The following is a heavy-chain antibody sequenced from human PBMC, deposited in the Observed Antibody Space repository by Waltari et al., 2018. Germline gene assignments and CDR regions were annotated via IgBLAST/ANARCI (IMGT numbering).Heavy chain of an antibody. CDR2: IYYSGST. V-gene: IGHV4-59*01. Sequence: QLQESGSGLVKPSETLSLTCTVSGGSISSYYWSWIRQPPGKGLEWIGYIYYSGSTNYNPSLKSRVTISVDTSKNQFSLKLSSVTAADTAVYYWAREFRDYGDYGVGRWFDPWGQGTLVTVSS. J-gene: IGHJ5*02. CDR1: GGSISSYY. CDR3: AREFRDYGDYGVGRWFDP. D-gene: IGHD4-17*01.